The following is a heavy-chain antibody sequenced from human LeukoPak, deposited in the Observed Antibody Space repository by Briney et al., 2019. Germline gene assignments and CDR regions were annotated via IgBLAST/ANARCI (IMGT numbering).Heavy chain of an antibody. CDR3: ARSADYGDYADVFDI. CDR2: ISYDGSNK. V-gene: IGHV3-30-3*01. J-gene: IGHJ3*02. D-gene: IGHD4-17*01. Sequence: GGSLRLSCAASGFTFSSYAMHWVRQAPGRGLEWVAVISYDGSNKYYADSVKGRFTISRDNSKNTLYLQMNSLRAEDTAVYYCARSADYGDYADVFDIWGQGTMVTVSS. CDR1: GFTFSSYA.